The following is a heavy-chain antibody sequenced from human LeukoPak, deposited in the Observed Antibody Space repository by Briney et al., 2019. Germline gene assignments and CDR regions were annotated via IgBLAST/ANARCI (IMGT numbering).Heavy chain of an antibody. J-gene: IGHJ4*02. D-gene: IGHD6-13*01. CDR3: ARDGGSSWYFDY. V-gene: IGHV3-48*03. CDR1: GFTFSDYE. Sequence: GGSLRLSCAASGFTFSDYEMNWVRQAPGKGLEWVSYISFTGNTIKYADSVKGRFTISRDNAKNSLYLQMSSLRAEDTAVYYCARDGGSSWYFDYWGQGTLVTVSS. CDR2: ISFTGNTI.